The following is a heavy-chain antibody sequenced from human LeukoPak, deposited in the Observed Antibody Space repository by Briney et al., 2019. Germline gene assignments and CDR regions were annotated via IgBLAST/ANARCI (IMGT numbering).Heavy chain of an antibody. CDR1: GYTFTSYA. D-gene: IGHD3-10*01. V-gene: IGHV1-3*01. J-gene: IGHJ4*02. CDR3: ARTKSVRGDSSPLGY. Sequence: ASVKVSCKASGYTFTSYAMHWVRQAPGQRLEWMGWINAGNGNTKYSQKSQGRVTITRDTSASTAYMELSSLRSEDPAVYYCARTKSVRGDSSPLGYWGQGTLVTVSS. CDR2: INAGNGNT.